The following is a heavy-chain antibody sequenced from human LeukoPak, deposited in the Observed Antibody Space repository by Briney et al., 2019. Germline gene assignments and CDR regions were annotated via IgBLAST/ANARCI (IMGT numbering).Heavy chain of an antibody. CDR1: GFIFEKNA. CDR2: ISYDGSTK. V-gene: IGHV3-30*18. J-gene: IGHJ4*02. Sequence: PGGSLRLSCATSGFIFEKNAMSWARQAPGKGLEWVTLISYDGSTKYYSDSVKGRFTLSRDNSKNTLYLQMNSLRAEDTAVYYCAKKKTDYSYPSSFDYWGQGTLVTVSS. CDR3: AKKKTDYSYPSSFDY. D-gene: IGHD4-11*01.